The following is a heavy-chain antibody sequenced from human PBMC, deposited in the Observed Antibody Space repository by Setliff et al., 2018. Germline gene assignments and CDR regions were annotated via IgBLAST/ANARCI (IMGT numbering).Heavy chain of an antibody. CDR3: ARGGGGHIVVATFDFDI. CDR2: SSSTGRYT. Sequence: GGSLRLSCAASGFTFSSHWMIWVRQAPGKGLEWVSSSSSTGRYTFYADSVKGRFTVSKDNAKNSLYLEMNSLRAEDTAVYYCARGGGGHIVVATFDFDIWGQGTKVTVSS. CDR1: GFTFSSHW. J-gene: IGHJ3*02. V-gene: IGHV3-21*01. D-gene: IGHD2-21*01.